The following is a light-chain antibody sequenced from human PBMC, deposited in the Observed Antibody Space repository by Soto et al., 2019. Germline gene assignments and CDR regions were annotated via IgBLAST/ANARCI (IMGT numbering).Light chain of an antibody. CDR2: EVS. Sequence: QSVLTQPAPVSGSPGQSITISCTGTSSDVGSYNLVSWYQQHPGKAPKVMIYEVSKRPSGVSNRFSGSKSGNTASMTISGLQAEDEADYYCCSYAGSSTYVFGTGTKVTVL. CDR3: CSYAGSSTYV. V-gene: IGLV2-23*02. CDR1: SSDVGSYNL. J-gene: IGLJ1*01.